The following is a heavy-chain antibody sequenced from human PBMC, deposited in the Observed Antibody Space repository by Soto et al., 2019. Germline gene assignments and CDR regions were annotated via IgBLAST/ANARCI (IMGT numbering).Heavy chain of an antibody. CDR3: AKIFTGWRDASSSLYFGMDV. D-gene: IGHD3-9*01. CDR2: ISPDGTSQ. V-gene: IGHV3-30*18. Sequence: QVQLVESGGDVVQPGRSLRLSCAASGFNFTTYGMHWVRQAPGKGLERVAVISPDGTSQYYTDSVKGRFTISRDNTKMALYMEMNSLRVEDTCVYSCAKIFTGWRDASSSLYFGMDVWGQGTTVIV. J-gene: IGHJ6*02. CDR1: GFNFTTYG.